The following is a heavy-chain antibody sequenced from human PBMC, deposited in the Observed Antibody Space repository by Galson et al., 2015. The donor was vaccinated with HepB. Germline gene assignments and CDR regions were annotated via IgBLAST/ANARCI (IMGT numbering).Heavy chain of an antibody. CDR2: TYFRSQWRI. CDR1: GDSVTSNSAV. Sequence: CAISGDSVTSNSAVWNWIRQSPSRGLEWLGRTYFRSQWRIDYSVSVKSRITISADTSQNQFSLHLNSMTPEDTAVYYCAYGSDVWGQGTTVIVSS. CDR3: AYGSDV. V-gene: IGHV6-1*01. J-gene: IGHJ6*02.